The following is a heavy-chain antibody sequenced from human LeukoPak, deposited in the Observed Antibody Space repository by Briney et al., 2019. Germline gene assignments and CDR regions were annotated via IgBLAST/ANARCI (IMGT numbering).Heavy chain of an antibody. CDR3: ASPRAHCSGGSCPPAADAFDI. CDR1: GGTFSSYA. D-gene: IGHD2-15*01. CDR2: IIPIFGTA. Sequence: SVKVSCKASGGTFSSYAISWVRQAPGQGLEWMGGIIPIFGTANYAQKFQGRVTITADESTSTAYMELSSLRSGDTAVYYCASPRAHCSGGSCPPAADAFDIWGQGTMVTVSS. J-gene: IGHJ3*02. V-gene: IGHV1-69*13.